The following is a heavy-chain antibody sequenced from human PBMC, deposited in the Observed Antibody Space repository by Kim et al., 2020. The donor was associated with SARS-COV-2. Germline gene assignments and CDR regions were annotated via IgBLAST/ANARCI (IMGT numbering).Heavy chain of an antibody. J-gene: IGHJ6*02. Sequence: GGSLRLSCAASGFTFSSYAMHWVRQAPGKGLEWVAVISYDGSNKYYADSVKGRFTISRDNSKNTLYLQMNSLRAEDTAVYYCARGEGYGDLYYYYGMDVWGQATTVTVSS. CDR2: ISYDGSNK. CDR3: ARGEGYGDLYYYYGMDV. D-gene: IGHD4-17*01. CDR1: GFTFSSYA. V-gene: IGHV3-30*04.